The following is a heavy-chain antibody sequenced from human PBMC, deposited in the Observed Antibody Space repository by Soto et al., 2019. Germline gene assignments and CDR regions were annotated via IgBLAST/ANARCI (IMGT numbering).Heavy chain of an antibody. J-gene: IGHJ4*02. CDR1: GGSISSYY. CDR3: ARHQESGWMEYYFDY. D-gene: IGHD6-19*01. CDR2: IYYSGST. Sequence: SETLSLTCTVSGGSISSYYWSWIRQPPGKGLEWIGYIYYSGSTNYNPSLKSRVTISVDTSKNQFSLKLSSVTAADTAVYYCARHQESGWMEYYFDYWGQGTLVTVS. V-gene: IGHV4-59*08.